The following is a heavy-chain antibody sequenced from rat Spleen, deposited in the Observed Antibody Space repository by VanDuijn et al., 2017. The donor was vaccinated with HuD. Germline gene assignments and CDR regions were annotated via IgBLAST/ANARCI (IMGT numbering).Heavy chain of an antibody. J-gene: IGHJ2*01. D-gene: IGHD4-3*01. CDR2: INKDSSII. Sequence: EVKLVESGGGLVQPGRSLKLSCAASGFNFNDYWMGWVRQAPGKGLEWIGEINKDSSIINYSPSLKDKFTISRDNAQNTLYLQMSKLGSEDTAIYYCVREELGVRDWGQGVMVTVSS. CDR3: VREELGVRD. CDR1: GFNFNDYW. V-gene: IGHV4-2*01.